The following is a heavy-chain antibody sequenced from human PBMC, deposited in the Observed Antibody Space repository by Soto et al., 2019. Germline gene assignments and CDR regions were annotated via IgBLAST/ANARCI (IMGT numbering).Heavy chain of an antibody. CDR1: GYSFTNYW. CDR3: ARQNGGLGRGFDS. CDR2: IFPDDSDT. J-gene: IGHJ5*01. D-gene: IGHD3-16*01. V-gene: IGHV5-51*01. Sequence: GESLKISCKASGYSFTNYWIGWVRQMPGKGLEWMGIIFPDDSDTRYSPSFQGQVTISADKSISTAYLQWSSLKASDTAMYYCARQNGGLGRGFDSWGKGTPVTVSS.